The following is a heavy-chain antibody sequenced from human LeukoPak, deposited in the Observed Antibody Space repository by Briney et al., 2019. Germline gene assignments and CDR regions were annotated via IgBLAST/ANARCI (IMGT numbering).Heavy chain of an antibody. CDR2: INPNSGGT. CDR3: ASCFGRDVGQLPHYNWFDP. J-gene: IGHJ5*02. CDR1: GYTFTGYY. D-gene: IGHD2-2*01. V-gene: IGHV1-2*02. Sequence: GASVKVSCKASGYTFTGYYMHWVRQAPGQGLEWMGWINPNSGGTNYAQKFQGRVTMTRDTSISTAYMELSRLRSDDTAVYYCASCFGRDVGQLPHYNWFDPWGQGTLVTVSS.